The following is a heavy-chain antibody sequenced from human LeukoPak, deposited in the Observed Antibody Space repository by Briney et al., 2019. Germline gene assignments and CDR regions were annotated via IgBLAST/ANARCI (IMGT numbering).Heavy chain of an antibody. Sequence: NPSETLSLTCAVYGGSFSAYYRSWIRQPPGKGLEWIGEISHSGGTNYNPSLKSRVTISVDTSKDQFSLKLSSVTAADTGVYYCARQNGYFEWSPLRYYGMDVWGKGTTVTVSS. CDR1: GGSFSAYY. V-gene: IGHV4-34*01. CDR2: ISHSGGT. CDR3: ARQNGYFEWSPLRYYGMDV. J-gene: IGHJ6*04. D-gene: IGHD3-9*01.